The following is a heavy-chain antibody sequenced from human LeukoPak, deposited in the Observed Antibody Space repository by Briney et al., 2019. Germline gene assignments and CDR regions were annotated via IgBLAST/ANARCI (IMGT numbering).Heavy chain of an antibody. D-gene: IGHD4-17*01. CDR3: ARDHDYAEYMDV. V-gene: IGHV3-69-1*01. Sequence: PGGSLRLSCAAPGFIFSNYNMNSVRRAPAKGLERDSSISSRRFTYYADSVMGRFTVSRDNAKNSLFLQMNSLSAVDTAVYYCARDHDYAEYMDVWGKGTTVTVSS. J-gene: IGHJ6*03. CDR1: GFIFSNYN. CDR2: ISSRRFT.